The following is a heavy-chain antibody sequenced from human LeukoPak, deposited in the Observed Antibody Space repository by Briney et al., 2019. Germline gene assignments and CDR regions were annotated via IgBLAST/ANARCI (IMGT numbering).Heavy chain of an antibody. J-gene: IGHJ6*03. Sequence: SVKVSCKASGGTFSSYAISWVRQAPGQGLEWMGGIIPIVGTANYAQKFQGRATITADESTSTAYMELSSLRSEDTAVYYCARAMVRGVRPPYYYYYYMDVWGKGTTVTVSS. V-gene: IGHV1-69*13. CDR1: GGTFSSYA. CDR2: IIPIVGTA. CDR3: ARAMVRGVRPPYYYYYYMDV. D-gene: IGHD3-10*01.